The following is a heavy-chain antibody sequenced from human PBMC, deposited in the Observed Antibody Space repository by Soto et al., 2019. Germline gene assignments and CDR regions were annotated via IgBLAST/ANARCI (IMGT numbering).Heavy chain of an antibody. CDR3: AKERGRDFWSGYYKDYYYYGMDV. D-gene: IGHD3-3*01. Sequence: RGSLRLSCAASGFTFSSYGMHWVRQAPGKGLEWVAVISYDGSNKYYADSVKGRFTISRDNSKNTLYLQMNSLRAEDTAVYYCAKERGRDFWSGYYKDYYYYGMDVWGQGTTVTVSS. J-gene: IGHJ6*02. V-gene: IGHV3-30*18. CDR1: GFTFSSYG. CDR2: ISYDGSNK.